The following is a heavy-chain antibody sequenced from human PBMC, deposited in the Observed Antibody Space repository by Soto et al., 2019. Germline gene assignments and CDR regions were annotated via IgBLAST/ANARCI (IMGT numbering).Heavy chain of an antibody. CDR3: ARKAGTGIYYYYGMDV. V-gene: IGHV3-74*01. CDR1: GFTFSSYW. D-gene: IGHD6-13*01. J-gene: IGHJ6*02. Sequence: GGSLRLSCAASGFTFSSYWMHWVRQAPGKGLVWVSRINSDGSSTSYADSVKGRFTISRDNAKNTLYLQMNSLRAEDTAVYYCARKAGTGIYYYYGMDVWGQGTTVTVSS. CDR2: INSDGSST.